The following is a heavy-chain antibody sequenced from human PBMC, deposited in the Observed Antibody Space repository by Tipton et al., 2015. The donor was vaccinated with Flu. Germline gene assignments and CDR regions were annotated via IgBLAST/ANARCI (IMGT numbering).Heavy chain of an antibody. Sequence: TLSLTCDVSGASISSTTYYWGWIRQPPGKGLEWIGSIYKTGITDYNPSLKSRVTLSLDTSKNQFSLKVRSVNAADTAVYYCAPSTRYWTGGHFFGWWGRGTQVTLSS. J-gene: IGHJ4*02. V-gene: IGHV4-39*07. CDR3: APSTRYWTGGHFFGW. D-gene: IGHD2-2*01. CDR1: GASISSTTYY. CDR2: IYKTGIT.